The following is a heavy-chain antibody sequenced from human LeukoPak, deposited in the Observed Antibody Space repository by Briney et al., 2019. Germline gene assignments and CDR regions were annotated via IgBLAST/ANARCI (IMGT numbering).Heavy chain of an antibody. CDR3: ARGPYYDTSGYYYFDY. V-gene: IGHV1-69*05. J-gene: IGHJ4*02. Sequence: ASVKVSCKASGGTFSSYAISWVRQAPGQGLEWMGRIIPIFGTANYAQKFQGRVTITTDESTSTAYMELSSLKSEDTAVYFCARGPYYDTSGYYYFDYWGQGTLVTVSS. CDR2: IIPIFGTA. CDR1: GGTFSSYA. D-gene: IGHD3-22*01.